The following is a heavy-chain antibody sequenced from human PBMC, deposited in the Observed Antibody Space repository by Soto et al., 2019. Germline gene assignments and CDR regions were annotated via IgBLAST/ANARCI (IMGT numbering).Heavy chain of an antibody. J-gene: IGHJ6*02. CDR2: IWYDGSNK. V-gene: IGHV3-33*08. D-gene: IGHD3-10*01. Sequence: GGSLRLSCAASGFTFTGFAIHCVRQAPCKGLEWVAVIWYDGSNKYYADSVKGRFTISRDNAKSTLYLQMNSLRAEDTAVYYWARSPRAHHMYYYGSGSYYNYYYYYGMDVWGQGTTVTVSS. CDR1: GFTFTGFA. CDR3: ARSPRAHHMYYYGSGSYYNYYYYYGMDV.